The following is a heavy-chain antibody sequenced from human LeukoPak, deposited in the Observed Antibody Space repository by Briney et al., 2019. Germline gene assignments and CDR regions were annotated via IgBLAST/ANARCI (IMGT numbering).Heavy chain of an antibody. V-gene: IGHV4-34*01. J-gene: IGHJ6*03. D-gene: IGHD3-10*01. CDR1: GRSFSGYY. Sequence: SETLSLTCAVYGRSFSGYYWSWLRQPPGKGQEWIGEIKHSGSTNYNPSLKSRVTISVDTYKNQFSLKLSSVTAADTAVYYCARGAYGSGSYSALYYYYMGVWGKGTTVTVSS. CDR2: IKHSGST. CDR3: ARGAYGSGSYSALYYYYMGV.